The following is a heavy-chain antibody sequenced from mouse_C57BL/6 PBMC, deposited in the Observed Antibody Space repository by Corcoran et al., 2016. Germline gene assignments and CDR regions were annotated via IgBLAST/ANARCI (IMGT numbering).Heavy chain of an antibody. CDR2: ISYDGSN. CDR3: AREGDGSSYDWYFDV. Sequence: DVQLQESGPGLVKPSQSLSLTCSVTGYSITSGYYWNWIRQFPGNKLEWMGYISYDGSNNYNPSLKNRISITRDTSKSQFFLKLNSVTTEDTATYYCAREGDGSSYDWYFDVWGTGTTVTVSS. J-gene: IGHJ1*03. CDR1: GYSITSGYY. D-gene: IGHD1-1*01. V-gene: IGHV3-6*01.